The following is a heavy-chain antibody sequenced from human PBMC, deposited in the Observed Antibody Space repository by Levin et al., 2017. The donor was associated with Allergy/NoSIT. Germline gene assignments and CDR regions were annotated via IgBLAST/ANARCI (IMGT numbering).Heavy chain of an antibody. D-gene: IGHD2-21*02. CDR3: AKDNREGVCGGDCYFSGGAFDI. Sequence: PGGSLRLSCAASGFTFDDYAMHWVRQAPGKGLEWVSGISWNSGSIGYADSVKGRFTISRDNAKNSLYLQMNSLRAEDTALYYCAKDNREGVCGGDCYFSGGAFDIWGQGTMVTVSS. CDR2: ISWNSGSI. J-gene: IGHJ3*02. CDR1: GFTFDDYA. V-gene: IGHV3-9*01.